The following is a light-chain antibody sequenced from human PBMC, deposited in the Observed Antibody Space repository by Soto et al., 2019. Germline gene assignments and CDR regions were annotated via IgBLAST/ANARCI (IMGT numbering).Light chain of an antibody. J-gene: IGKJ2*01. V-gene: IGKV3-15*01. CDR3: QQYKSWPPT. CDR1: QSLTSS. Sequence: EIVMTQSPATLSMSPGERATLSCRASQSLTSSLAWYQQRPGQAPRLLVHGASTRATGFPARFSGSGSETEFTLTITSLQSEDSAVYYCQQYKSWPPTFGQGTKLEIK. CDR2: GAS.